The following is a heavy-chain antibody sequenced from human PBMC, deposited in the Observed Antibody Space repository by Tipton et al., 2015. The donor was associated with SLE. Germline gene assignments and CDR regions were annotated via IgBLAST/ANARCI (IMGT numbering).Heavy chain of an antibody. D-gene: IGHD5-12*01. CDR2: IYFDGST. Sequence: TLSLTCTVSGGSISRIHNYWSWIRQPPGKGLDGVGTIYFDGSTYYNPSLPSRLTMPVDPSKNQFSLKLTSVTAADTAVYYCARRRNSGYDWDYWGQGTLVTVSS. J-gene: IGHJ4*02. CDR3: ARRRNSGYDWDY. CDR1: GGSISRIHNY. V-gene: IGHV4-39*01.